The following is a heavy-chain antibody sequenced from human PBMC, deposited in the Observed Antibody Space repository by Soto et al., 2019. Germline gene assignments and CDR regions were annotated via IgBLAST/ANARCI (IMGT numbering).Heavy chain of an antibody. V-gene: IGHV3-21*01. CDR2: ISSSSSYI. Sequence: NPGGSLRLSCAATGFTFSSYSMNWVRQAPGKGLEWVSSISSSSSYIYYADSVKGRFTISRDNAKNSLYLQMNSLRAEDTAVYYCARDPLWFGELSLNNWFDPWGQGTLVTVSS. CDR3: ARDPLWFGELSLNNWFDP. D-gene: IGHD3-10*01. CDR1: GFTFSSYS. J-gene: IGHJ5*02.